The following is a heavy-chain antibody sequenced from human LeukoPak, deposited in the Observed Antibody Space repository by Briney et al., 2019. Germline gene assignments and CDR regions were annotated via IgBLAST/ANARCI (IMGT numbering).Heavy chain of an antibody. CDR2: ISGSGGGT. J-gene: IGHJ4*02. CDR3: AKRGVVIRVILVGFHKEAYYFDS. D-gene: IGHD3-22*01. Sequence: GGSLRLSCAVSGITLSNYGMSWVRQAPGKGLEWVAGISGSGGGTHYADSVKGRFTISRDNPKNTLHLQMNSLRAEDTAVYFCAKRGVVIRVILVGFHKEAYYFDSWGQRALVTVSS. V-gene: IGHV3-23*01. CDR1: GITLSNYG.